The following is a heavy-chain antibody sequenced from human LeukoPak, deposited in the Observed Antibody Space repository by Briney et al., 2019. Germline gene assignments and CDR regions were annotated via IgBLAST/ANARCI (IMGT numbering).Heavy chain of an antibody. CDR3: ARGRSGYYDSSGYPY. J-gene: IGHJ4*02. CDR1: GFTFSSYA. CDR2: ISYDGSNK. D-gene: IGHD3-22*01. Sequence: PGRSLRLSCAASGFTFSSYAMHWVRQAPGKGLEWVAVISYDGSNKYYADSVKGRFTISRDNSKNTLYLQMNSLRAEDTAVYYCARGRSGYYDSSGYPYWGQGTLVTVSS. V-gene: IGHV3-30-3*01.